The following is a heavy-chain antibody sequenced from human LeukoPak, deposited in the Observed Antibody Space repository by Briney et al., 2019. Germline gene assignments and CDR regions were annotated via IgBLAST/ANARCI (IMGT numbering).Heavy chain of an antibody. J-gene: IGHJ4*02. V-gene: IGHV3-48*02. D-gene: IGHD4-11*01. CDR3: ARKGSKLAFDY. CDR2: ISSSSSTI. Sequence: PGGSLRLSCAASGFTFSSYSMNWVRQAPGKGLEWVSYISSSSSTIYYADSVKGRFSISRENGKNSLYLQMNRLRDEDTAVYYCARKGSKLAFDYWGQGTLVSVSS. CDR1: GFTFSSYS.